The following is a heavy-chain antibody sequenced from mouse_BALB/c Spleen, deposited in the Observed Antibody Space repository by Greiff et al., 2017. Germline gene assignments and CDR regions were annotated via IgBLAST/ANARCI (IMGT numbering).Heavy chain of an antibody. J-gene: IGHJ2*01. CDR1: GYTFPSYW. V-gene: IGHV1-5*01. Sequence: VQLQQSGTVLARPGASVKMSCKASGYTFPSYWMHWVKQRPGQGLEWIGAIYPGNSDTSYNQKFKGKAKLTAVTSTSTAYMELSSLTNEDSAVYYCTRYHYGSSHYFDYWGQGTTLTVSS. CDR2: IYPGNSDT. D-gene: IGHD1-1*01. CDR3: TRYHYGSSHYFDY.